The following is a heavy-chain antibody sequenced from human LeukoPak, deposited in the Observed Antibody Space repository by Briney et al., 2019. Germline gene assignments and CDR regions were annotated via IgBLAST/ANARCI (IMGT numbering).Heavy chain of an antibody. CDR2: ISKNTVDT. CDR1: GFIFGRYA. J-gene: IGHJ4*02. Sequence: GGSLRLSCTGSGFIFGRYAVSWVRQAPGKGLEWVSAISKNTVDTYYADSVKGRLTISRDSSKNTVYLQMNSLRAEDTAVYYCVRDMEPLRYFDTWGQGTLVTVSS. D-gene: IGHD3-9*01. V-gene: IGHV3-23*01. CDR3: VRDMEPLRYFDT.